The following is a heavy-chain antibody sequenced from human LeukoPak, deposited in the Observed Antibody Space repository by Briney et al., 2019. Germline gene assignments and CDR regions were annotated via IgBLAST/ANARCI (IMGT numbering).Heavy chain of an antibody. Sequence: PGGSLRLSCAVSGFNFSSFGMHWVRQAPGKGLEWLAFILFDGSNICYSDSVKGRFTIPRDNSKNTLYLHVNSLRADDTAVYYCAKGRAKYYYDSTAYYILDFWGQGTLVTVSS. CDR1: GFNFSSFG. CDR3: AKGRAKYYYDSTAYYILDF. D-gene: IGHD3-22*01. V-gene: IGHV3-30*18. J-gene: IGHJ4*02. CDR2: ILFDGSNI.